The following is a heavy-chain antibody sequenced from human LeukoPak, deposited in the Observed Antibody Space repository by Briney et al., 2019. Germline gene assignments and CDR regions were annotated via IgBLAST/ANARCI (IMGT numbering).Heavy chain of an antibody. D-gene: IGHD6-13*01. CDR1: GFTFEDYG. V-gene: IGHV3-43*02. CDR3: AKCVYSNIYYWFDP. Sequence: GGSLRLSCAASGFTFEDYGMHWVREAPGKGLEWVSLITGNGVSTYYADSVKGRFTISRDNSKNSLYLQMNSLRTEDTALYYCAKCVYSNIYYWFDPWGQGTLVSVSS. CDR2: ITGNGVST. J-gene: IGHJ5*02.